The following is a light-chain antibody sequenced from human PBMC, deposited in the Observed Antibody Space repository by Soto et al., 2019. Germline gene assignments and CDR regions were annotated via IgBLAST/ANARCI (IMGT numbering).Light chain of an antibody. CDR3: AAWEGIKGVA. CDR1: SSNIGDNT. Sequence: QSVLTQPPSASGTPGQRVTISGSGPSSNIGDNTVSWYQQFPGTAPRLLIYNNDQRPSGVPDRFTGSKSGTSASLAISGLQSEDDSYYYCAAWEGIKGVAFGGGTKLTVL. J-gene: IGLJ2*01. CDR2: NND. V-gene: IGLV1-44*01.